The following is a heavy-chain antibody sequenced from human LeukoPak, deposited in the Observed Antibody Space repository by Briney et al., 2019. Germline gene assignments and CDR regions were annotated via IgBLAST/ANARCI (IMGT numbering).Heavy chain of an antibody. CDR3: ARGIVVPVANFDY. CDR1: GGSISSYY. CDR2: VYHSGAT. Sequence: SETLSLTCTVSGGSISSYYWGWIRQPPGKGLQWIGGVYHSGATYQNPSLKSRVTISVDTSKNQFSLNLTSVTAADTAVYYCARGIVVPVANFDYWGQGTLVTVSS. D-gene: IGHD2-2*01. J-gene: IGHJ4*02. V-gene: IGHV4-38-2*02.